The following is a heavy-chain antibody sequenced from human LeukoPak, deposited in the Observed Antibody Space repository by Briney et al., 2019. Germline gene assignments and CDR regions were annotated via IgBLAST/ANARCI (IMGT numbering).Heavy chain of an antibody. V-gene: IGHV3-9*01. Sequence: GGSLRLSCAASGFTFDDYAMHWVRQAPGKGWGGFSGIVGNSGSIGYADSVKGRFTISRDNAKNSLYLQMNSLRAEDTALYYCAKDFGYCSSTSCFSGMDVWGQGTTVTVSS. CDR1: GFTFDDYA. CDR2: IVGNSGSI. J-gene: IGHJ6*02. CDR3: AKDFGYCSSTSCFSGMDV. D-gene: IGHD2-2*03.